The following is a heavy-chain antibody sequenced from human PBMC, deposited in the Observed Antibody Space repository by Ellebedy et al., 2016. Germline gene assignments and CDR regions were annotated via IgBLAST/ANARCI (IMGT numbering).Heavy chain of an antibody. CDR2: IYPSDSYT. V-gene: IGHV5-10-1*01. CDR1: GYSFTNFW. CDR3: ARLKDWDDARDFDY. J-gene: IGHJ4*02. Sequence: GESLKISCEVSGYSFTNFWINWVRQMPGKGLEWLGRIYPSDSYTNYSPSFQGHVTIPADKSISTAYLPWNSLKASDTAMYYCARLKDWDDARDFDYWGQGIMVTVSS. D-gene: IGHD1-1*01.